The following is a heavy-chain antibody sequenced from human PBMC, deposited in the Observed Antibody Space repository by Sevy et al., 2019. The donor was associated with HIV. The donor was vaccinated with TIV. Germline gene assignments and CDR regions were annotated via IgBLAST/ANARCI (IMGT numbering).Heavy chain of an antibody. CDR2: ISSDGRIT. V-gene: IGHV3-74*01. Sequence: GGSLRLSCAAAGFPFTAYWMHWVRQAPGKGPVGVSRISSDGRITNYTDSVKGRFTTSRDNANGMLYLQMSSLRVEDTAVYFCASGWSKDALNIWGQGTRVTVSS. CDR3: ASGWSKDALNI. J-gene: IGHJ3*02. D-gene: IGHD6-19*01. CDR1: GFPFTAYW.